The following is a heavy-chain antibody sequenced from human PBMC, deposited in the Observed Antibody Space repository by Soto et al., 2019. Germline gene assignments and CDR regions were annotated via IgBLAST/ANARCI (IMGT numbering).Heavy chain of an antibody. CDR2: ISAYNGNT. D-gene: IGHD4-17*01. CDR3: ARRGGGGDYAGRYWYFDL. J-gene: IGHJ2*01. V-gene: IGHV1-18*01. Sequence: QVQLVQSGAEVKKPGASVKVSCKASGYTFTSYGISWVRQAPGQGLEWMGWISAYNGNTNYAQKLQGRVTMTTDTSTRTAYMERRSLRSDDTAVYYCARRGGGGDYAGRYWYFDLWGRGTLVTVSS. CDR1: GYTFTSYG.